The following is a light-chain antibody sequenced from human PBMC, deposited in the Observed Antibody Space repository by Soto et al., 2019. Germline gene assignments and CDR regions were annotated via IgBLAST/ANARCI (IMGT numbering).Light chain of an antibody. Sequence: QSALTQPASVSGSPGQSITISCTGTSSDVGGYNYVSWYQQHPGKAPKLMIYDVSNRPSGVSNRFSGSKSGNTASLTISGLQDEDEDDYFCSSYTSSSTPHVVFGGGTKLTVL. CDR1: SSDVGGYNY. J-gene: IGLJ2*01. CDR3: SSYTSSSTPHVV. V-gene: IGLV2-14*01. CDR2: DVS.